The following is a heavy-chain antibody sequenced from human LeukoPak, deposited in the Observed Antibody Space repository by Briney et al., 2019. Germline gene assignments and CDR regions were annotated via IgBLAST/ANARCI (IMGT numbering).Heavy chain of an antibody. J-gene: IGHJ4*02. D-gene: IGHD4-23*01. CDR1: GYIFVSYG. V-gene: IGHV1-18*01. Sequence: GASVKVSCKASGYIFVSYGINWVRQAPGQGLEWMGWINPYKSNTNYAQNFQGRVTMATDSSTSAAYMEPRSLRSDDTAVYYCARGVYGGNSVFDYWGQGTPVIVSS. CDR2: INPYKSNT. CDR3: ARGVYGGNSVFDY.